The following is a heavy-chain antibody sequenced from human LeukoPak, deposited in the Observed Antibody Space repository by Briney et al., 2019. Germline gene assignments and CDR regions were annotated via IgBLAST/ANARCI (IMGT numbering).Heavy chain of an antibody. D-gene: IGHD3-9*01. J-gene: IGHJ3*02. CDR3: ARDPGRGIGRLQPVLRYFDWLSKDHQAFDI. CDR1: GYTFTSYG. Sequence: GASVKVSCKASGYTFTSYGISWVRQAPGQGLEWMGWISAYNGNTNYAQKLQGGVTMTTDTSTSTAYMELRSLRSDDTAVYYCARDPGRGIGRLQPVLRYFDWLSKDHQAFDIWGQGTMVTVSS. CDR2: ISAYNGNT. V-gene: IGHV1-18*01.